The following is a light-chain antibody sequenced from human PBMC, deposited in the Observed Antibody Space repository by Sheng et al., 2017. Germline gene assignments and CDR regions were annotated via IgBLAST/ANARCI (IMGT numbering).Light chain of an antibody. Sequence: DIHMTQSPSSLSASVGDRVTITCRASQSISGYLNWYQHKPGKAPKLLIYAASSLQSGVPSRFSGSGSGTDFSLIISGLQPEDFATYYCQQTYTMFPITFGPGTKVEIK. V-gene: IGKV1-39*01. CDR2: AAS. CDR3: QQTYTMFPIT. CDR1: QSISGY. J-gene: IGKJ3*01.